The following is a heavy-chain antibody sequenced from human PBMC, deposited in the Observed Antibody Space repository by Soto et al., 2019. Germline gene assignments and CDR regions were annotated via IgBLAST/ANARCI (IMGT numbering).Heavy chain of an antibody. J-gene: IGHJ4*02. D-gene: IGHD2-15*01. V-gene: IGHV3-66*01. CDR1: GFTVSSNY. Sequence: EVQLVESGGGLVQPGGSLRLSCAASGFTVSSNYMSWVRQAPGKGLEWVSVIYSGGSTYYADSVKGRFTISRDNSKNTLYLQMNSLRAEDTAVYYCARSETREAATPPSDDYWGQGTLVTVSS. CDR3: ARSETREAATPPSDDY. CDR2: IYSGGST.